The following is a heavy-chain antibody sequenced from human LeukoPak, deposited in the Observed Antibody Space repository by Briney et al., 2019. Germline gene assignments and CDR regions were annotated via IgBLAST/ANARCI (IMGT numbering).Heavy chain of an antibody. J-gene: IGHJ4*02. CDR3: ARIPESASTVTAYYFDY. V-gene: IGHV1-69*13. CDR1: GGTFSSYA. Sequence: ALVKVSCKASGGTFSSYAISWVRQAPGQGLEWMGGLIPIFGTANYAQKFQGRVTITADESTSTAYMELSSLRSEDTAVYYCARIPESASTVTAYYFDYWGQGTLVTVSS. CDR2: LIPIFGTA. D-gene: IGHD4-11*01.